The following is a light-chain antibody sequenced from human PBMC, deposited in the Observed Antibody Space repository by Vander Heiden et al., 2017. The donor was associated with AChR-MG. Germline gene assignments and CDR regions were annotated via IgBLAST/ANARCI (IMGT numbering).Light chain of an antibody. Sequence: QAGLTQPPSVSKGLRQTATLTCTGNSNNVCNQRPAWLQQHQGHPPEHLSYRNNNRPSGISERLSASRSGNTAALTITGLQPEDEADYYCSAWDSSLSVWVFGGGTKLTVL. CDR1: SNNVCNQR. J-gene: IGLJ3*02. V-gene: IGLV10-54*01. CDR3: SAWDSSLSVWV. CDR2: RNN.